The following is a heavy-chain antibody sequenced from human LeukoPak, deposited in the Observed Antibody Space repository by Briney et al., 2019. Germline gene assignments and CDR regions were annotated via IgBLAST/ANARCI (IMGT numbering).Heavy chain of an antibody. CDR2: FYYSGST. V-gene: IGHV4-38-2*01. D-gene: IGHD1-14*01. J-gene: IGHJ4*02. Sequence: GSLRLSCAVSGFPFSVYEMNWVRQPPGKGLEWIETFYYSGSTYYNPSLKSRVTISVDTSKNQFSLKLSSVTAADTAVYYCASGSGYFFDYWGQGTLVTVSS. CDR1: GFPFSVYE. CDR3: ASGSGYFFDY.